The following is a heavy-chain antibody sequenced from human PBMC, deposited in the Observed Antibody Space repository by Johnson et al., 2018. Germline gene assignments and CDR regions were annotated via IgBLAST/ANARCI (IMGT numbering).Heavy chain of an antibody. D-gene: IGHD6-6*01. CDR3: AREYSSSRWGMDV. CDR2: ISHDGSNK. CDR1: GFTFSSYG. J-gene: IGHJ6*03. V-gene: IGHV3-30*03. Sequence: QVQLVQSGGGVVQPGRSLRLSCVASGFTFSSYGMHWVRQAPGKGLEWVAVISHDGSNKYYADSVKGRFTISRDNSKNTLYLQMNSLRAEDKAVNYCAREYSSSRWGMDVWGKGTTVTVSS.